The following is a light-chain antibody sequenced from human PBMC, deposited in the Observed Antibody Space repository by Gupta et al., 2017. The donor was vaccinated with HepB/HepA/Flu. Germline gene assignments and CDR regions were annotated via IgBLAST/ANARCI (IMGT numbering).Light chain of an antibody. V-gene: IGKV2-28*01. CDR3: MLSLRPHRCS. Sequence: IVVTQSTLSLSVTPGEPASISCRSSQSVLHSNWNNYVDWYLQKTGQYTQPLIYLGSNRASGVPDRFSGSGSGTDFILKINRVEAEDVGTYYCMLSLRPHRCSFGQGTKLEIK. CDR2: LGS. CDR1: QSVLHSNWNNY. J-gene: IGKJ2*04.